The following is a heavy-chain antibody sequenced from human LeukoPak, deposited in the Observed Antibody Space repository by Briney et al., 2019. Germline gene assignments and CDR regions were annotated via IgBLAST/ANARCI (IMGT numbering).Heavy chain of an antibody. Sequence: RGESLKISCKGSGYSFTSYWIGWVRQMPGKGLEWMGIIYPGDSDTRYSPSFQGQVTISADKSISTAYLQWSSLKASDTAMYYCARPPAVVVAATYFDYWGQGTLVTVSS. V-gene: IGHV5-51*01. CDR1: GYSFTSYW. D-gene: IGHD2-15*01. CDR2: IYPGDSDT. J-gene: IGHJ4*02. CDR3: ARPPAVVVAATYFDY.